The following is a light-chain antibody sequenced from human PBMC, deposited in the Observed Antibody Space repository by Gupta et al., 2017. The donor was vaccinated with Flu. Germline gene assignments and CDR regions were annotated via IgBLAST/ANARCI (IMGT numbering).Light chain of an antibody. Sequence: DIQLTQSPPFLSASVGDGVAITCRASQDISSHLAWYQQIPGKAPKLLIYAAYTLQSGVPSRFGGSGSGTQFTLTISGLQPEDFATYYCQHLKSYRALTFGGGTKVEIK. CDR1: QDISSH. V-gene: IGKV1-9*01. CDR2: AAY. J-gene: IGKJ4*01. CDR3: QHLKSYRALT.